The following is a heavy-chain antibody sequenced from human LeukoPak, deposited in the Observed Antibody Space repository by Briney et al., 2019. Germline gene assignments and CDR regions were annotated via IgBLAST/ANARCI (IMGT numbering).Heavy chain of an antibody. J-gene: IGHJ5*02. CDR1: GFTFSNYW. CDR3: ARALAVAGTGGFDP. Sequence: PGGSLRLSCAASGFTFSNYWMHWVRQAPGKGLVWVSRMNSDGSRTSYADSVKGRFTISRDNAKNTLYLQMNSLRAEDTAVYYCARALAVAGTGGFDPWGQGTLVTVSS. D-gene: IGHD6-19*01. V-gene: IGHV3-74*01. CDR2: MNSDGSRT.